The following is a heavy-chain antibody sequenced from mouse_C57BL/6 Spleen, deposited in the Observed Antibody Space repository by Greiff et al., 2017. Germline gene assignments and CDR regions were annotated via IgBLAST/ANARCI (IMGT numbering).Heavy chain of an antibody. CDR2: IDPEDGDT. V-gene: IGHV14-1*01. Sequence: EVQVVESGAELVRPGASVKLSCTASGFNIKDYYMHWVKQRPEQGLEWIGRIDPEDGDTEYAPKFQGKATMTAETSSNTAYLQLSSLTSEDTAVYYCTTCYGSSSYYAMDYWGQGTSVTVSS. J-gene: IGHJ4*01. CDR3: TTCYGSSSYYAMDY. CDR1: GFNIKDYY. D-gene: IGHD1-1*01.